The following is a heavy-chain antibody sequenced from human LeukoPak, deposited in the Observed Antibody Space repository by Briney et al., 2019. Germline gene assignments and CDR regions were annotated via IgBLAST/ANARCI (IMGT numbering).Heavy chain of an antibody. CDR3: ATDLFISGSYPINSAPDY. Sequence: AASVKVSCKASGYTFTSYYMHWVRQAPGQGLEWMGIINPSGGSTSYAQKFQGRVTMTRDTSTSTAYMELSSLRSEDTAVYYCATDLFISGSYPINSAPDYWAREPWSPSPQ. CDR2: INPSGGST. CDR1: GYTFTSYY. V-gene: IGHV1-46*01. D-gene: IGHD1-26*01. J-gene: IGHJ4*02.